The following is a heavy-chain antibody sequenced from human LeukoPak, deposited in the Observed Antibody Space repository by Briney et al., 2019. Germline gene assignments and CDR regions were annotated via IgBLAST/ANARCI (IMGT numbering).Heavy chain of an antibody. J-gene: IGHJ3*02. Sequence: ASVKVSCKASGYTFTGYYMHWVRQAPGQGLEWMGWINPNGGGTNYAQKFQGWVTMTRDTSISTAYMELSRLRSDDTAVYYCVRGPSRDYGDYSHAFDIWGQGTMVTVSS. CDR2: INPNGGGT. CDR3: VRGPSRDYGDYSHAFDI. CDR1: GYTFTGYY. V-gene: IGHV1-2*04. D-gene: IGHD4-17*01.